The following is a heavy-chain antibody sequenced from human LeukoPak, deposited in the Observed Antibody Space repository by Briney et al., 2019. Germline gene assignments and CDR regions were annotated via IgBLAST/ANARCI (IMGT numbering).Heavy chain of an antibody. CDR3: ARDRHYSYGANLDY. J-gene: IGHJ4*02. V-gene: IGHV3-30*19. Sequence: GGSLRLSCAASGFTFSSYGMHWVRQAPGKGLEWVAVISYDGSNKYYADSVKGRFTISRDNSKNTLYLQMNSLRAEDTAVYYCARDRHYSYGANLDYWGQGTLVTVSS. D-gene: IGHD5-18*01. CDR1: GFTFSSYG. CDR2: ISYDGSNK.